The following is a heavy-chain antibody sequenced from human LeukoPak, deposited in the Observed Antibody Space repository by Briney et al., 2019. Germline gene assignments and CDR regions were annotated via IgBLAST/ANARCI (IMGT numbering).Heavy chain of an antibody. D-gene: IGHD2-15*01. CDR2: IYYSGST. V-gene: IGHV4-39*01. Sequence: PSETLSLTCIVSGGSISSISSNNYHWGWIRQPPGKGLEWIGSIYYSGSTYYNPSLKSRVTISVDTSKNQFSLKLSSVTAADTAVYYCARGGWSIDFWGRGTLVTVSS. CDR1: GGSISSISSNNYH. J-gene: IGHJ2*01. CDR3: ARGGWSIDF.